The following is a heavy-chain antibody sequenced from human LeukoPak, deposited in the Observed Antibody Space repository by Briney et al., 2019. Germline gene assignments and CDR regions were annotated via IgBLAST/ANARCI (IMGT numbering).Heavy chain of an antibody. D-gene: IGHD6-6*01. CDR1: GYTFTSYD. CDR2: MNPNSGNT. CDR3: ARVDSSSPDAFDI. Sequence: ASVKVSCKASGYTFTSYDINWVRQATGQGLEWMGWMNPNSGNTGYAQKFQGRVTITRNTSISTAYMELSSLRSEDTAVYYCARVDSSSPDAFDIWGQGTMVTVSS. J-gene: IGHJ3*02. V-gene: IGHV1-8*03.